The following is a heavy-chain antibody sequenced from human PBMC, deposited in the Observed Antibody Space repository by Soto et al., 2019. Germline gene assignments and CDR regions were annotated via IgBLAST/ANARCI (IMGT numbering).Heavy chain of an antibody. V-gene: IGHV1-69*06. J-gene: IGHJ6*02. CDR1: GGTFSSYA. D-gene: IGHD3-3*01. CDR2: IIPIFGTA. Sequence: GASVKVSCKASGGTFSSYAISWVRQAPGQGLEWMGGIIPIFGTANYAQKFQGRVTITADKSTSTAYMELSSLRSEDTAVYYCASRSRGSGYHQTYYYYYGMDVWGQGTTVTVSS. CDR3: ASRSRGSGYHQTYYYYYGMDV.